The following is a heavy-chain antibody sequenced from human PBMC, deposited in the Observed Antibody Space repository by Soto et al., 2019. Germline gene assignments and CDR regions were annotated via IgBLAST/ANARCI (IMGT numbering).Heavy chain of an antibody. J-gene: IGHJ6*02. CDR1: GFTFSSYA. Sequence: PGGSLRHSCAASGFTFSSYAMHRVRQAPGKGLEWVAVISYDGSNKYYADSVKGRFTISRDNSKNTLYLQMNSLRAEDTAVYYSASAPPRPEYFSGVSCYSVYYYYGMDVWGQEATLTVSS. CDR2: ISYDGSNK. V-gene: IGHV3-30-3*01. CDR3: ASAPPRPEYFSGVSCYSVYYYYGMDV. D-gene: IGHD2-15*01.